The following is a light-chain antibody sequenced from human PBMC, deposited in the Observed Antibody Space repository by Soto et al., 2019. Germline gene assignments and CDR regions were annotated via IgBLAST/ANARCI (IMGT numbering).Light chain of an antibody. CDR2: DAS. CDR3: QQYNSYLLT. Sequence: DIQMTQSPSTLSASVGDRVTITCRASQGISSWLAWYQQKPGKAPKLLIYDASSLESGVPSRFSGSGSGTEFTLTISSLQPDDFATYYCQQYNSYLLTFGQGTKVEIK. J-gene: IGKJ1*01. V-gene: IGKV1-5*01. CDR1: QGISSW.